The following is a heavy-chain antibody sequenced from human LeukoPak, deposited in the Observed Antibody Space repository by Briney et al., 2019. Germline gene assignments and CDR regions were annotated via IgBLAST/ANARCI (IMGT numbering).Heavy chain of an antibody. J-gene: IGHJ5*02. Sequence: GGSLRLSCAASGITFTNYAMSWVRQAPGKGLEWVSSISVSGCITYYADSVKGRFTISRDNSKKTLYLQMNGLIGEQPAIYYCAGGSGHGFGHWESWGQGTLVTASS. CDR1: GITFTNYA. CDR3: AGGSGHGFGHWES. D-gene: IGHD3/OR15-3a*01. V-gene: IGHV3-23*01. CDR2: ISVSGCIT.